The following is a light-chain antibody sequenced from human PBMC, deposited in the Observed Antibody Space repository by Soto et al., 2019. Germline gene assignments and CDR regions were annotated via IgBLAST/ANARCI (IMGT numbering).Light chain of an antibody. J-gene: IGKJ2*01. V-gene: IGKV2-30*01. CDR3: MQGKHWPYT. Sequence: DVVMTQSPFSLPVTLGQPASISCTSSQSLVYSDGNTYLNWIQQRTGQSPRRLLYKVSNRDSGVPDRFSGSGSGTDFTLKISRVEAEDIGVYYCMQGKHWPYTSGQGTELEIK. CDR2: KVS. CDR1: QSLVYSDGNTY.